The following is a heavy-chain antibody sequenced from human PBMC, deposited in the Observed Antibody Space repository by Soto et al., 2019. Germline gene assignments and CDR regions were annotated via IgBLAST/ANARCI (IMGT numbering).Heavy chain of an antibody. J-gene: IGHJ5*02. D-gene: IGHD3-22*01. CDR3: ARQASGYYYGWFDP. CDR1: GGSILDGTYY. Sequence: PSETLSLTCTVSGGSILDGTYYWAWIRQSPGKGLEWIGTIFYSGGTFYTPSLKSRVTMSVDTSNNQFSLKLSSVTAADTAVYYCARQASGYYYGWFDPWGQGTLVTSPQ. V-gene: IGHV4-39*01. CDR2: IFYSGGT.